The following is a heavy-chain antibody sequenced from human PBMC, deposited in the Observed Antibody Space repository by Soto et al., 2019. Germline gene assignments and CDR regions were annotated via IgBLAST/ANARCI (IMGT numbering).Heavy chain of an antibody. CDR2: IYSGGST. D-gene: IGHD3-9*01. CDR3: AGSKTPGDWYLYFDY. Sequence: EVHLVETGGGLIQPGGSLRLSCAASGFTVSGNYMSWVRQAPGRGLEWVSLIYSGGSTFYADSVKGRFTISRDNSKNTLYRQMYSLRAGDTAVYTCAGSKTPGDWYLYFDYWGQGTLVTVSS. CDR1: GFTVSGNY. J-gene: IGHJ4*02. V-gene: IGHV3-53*02.